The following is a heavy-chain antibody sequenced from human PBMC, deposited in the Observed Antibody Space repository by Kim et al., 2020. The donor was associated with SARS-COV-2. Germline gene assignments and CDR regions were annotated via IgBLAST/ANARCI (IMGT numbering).Heavy chain of an antibody. D-gene: IGHD6-19*01. J-gene: IGHJ4*02. Sequence: ASVKVSCKASGYTFTAYYIHWVRRAPGQGFEWMGVINCGGGSTSYVEEFQDRVTMTRDTSTSTVYMELSSLTSDDTAVYYCARGRYNSGWQWSYFDYWGQGTLVTVSP. V-gene: IGHV1-46*01. CDR1: GYTFTAYY. CDR3: ARGRYNSGWQWSYFDY. CDR2: INCGGGST.